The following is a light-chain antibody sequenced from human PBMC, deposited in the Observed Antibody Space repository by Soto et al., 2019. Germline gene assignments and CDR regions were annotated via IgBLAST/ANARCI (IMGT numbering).Light chain of an antibody. Sequence: QSALTQPASVSGSPGQSITISCTGTNSDVGGYNYVSWYQQHPGKAPELIIYDVSNRPSGVSSRFSGSKSGSTAYLIISGLQAEDEADYYCRSFTGTSTPGVFGMGTKVTVL. V-gene: IGLV2-14*03. J-gene: IGLJ1*01. CDR3: RSFTGTSTPGV. CDR2: DVS. CDR1: NSDVGGYNY.